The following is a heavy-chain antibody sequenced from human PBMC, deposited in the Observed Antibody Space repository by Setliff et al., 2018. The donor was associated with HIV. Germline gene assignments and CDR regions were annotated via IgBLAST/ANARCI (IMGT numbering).Heavy chain of an antibody. V-gene: IGHV3-7*03. CDR1: GFTFSSYW. J-gene: IGHJ6*02. CDR2: INQDGSEK. CDR3: AKTLPTLYPPHDYYFAMDV. Sequence: GGSLRLSCAASGFTFSSYWMSWVRQAPGKGLEWVANINQDGSEKYYVDSVKGRFTVSRDNSKNTLYLQMNSLRAEDTAVYYCAKTLPTLYPPHDYYFAMDVWGQGTTVTVSS. D-gene: IGHD2-15*01.